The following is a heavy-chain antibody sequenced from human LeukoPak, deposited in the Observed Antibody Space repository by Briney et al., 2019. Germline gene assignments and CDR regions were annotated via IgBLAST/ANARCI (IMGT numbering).Heavy chain of an antibody. Sequence: SQTLSLTCTVSGGSISSGGYYWSWIRQPPGKGLEWIGYIYYSGSTYYNPSLKSRVTISVDRSKNQFSLKLNSLTAADTAVYYCARDYPSGGFDSWGQGTLVTVSS. CDR2: IYYSGST. J-gene: IGHJ4*02. V-gene: IGHV4-30-2*01. CDR3: ARDYPSGGFDS. CDR1: GGSISSGGYY.